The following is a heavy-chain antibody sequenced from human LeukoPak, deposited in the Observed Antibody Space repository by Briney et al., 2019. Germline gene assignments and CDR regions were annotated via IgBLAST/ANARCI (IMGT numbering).Heavy chain of an antibody. CDR1: GXTFNSYA. Sequence: GGSLRLSCAASGXTFNSYAMSWVRQAPEKGLEWVATISGSGGGTYYADSVKGRFTISRDDPKNTLYLQMNSLRAEDTAVYYCAKDLGRYRNNYFDYWGQGTLVTVSS. V-gene: IGHV3-23*01. J-gene: IGHJ4*02. CDR3: AKDLGRYRNNYFDY. D-gene: IGHD1-26*01. CDR2: ISGSGGGT.